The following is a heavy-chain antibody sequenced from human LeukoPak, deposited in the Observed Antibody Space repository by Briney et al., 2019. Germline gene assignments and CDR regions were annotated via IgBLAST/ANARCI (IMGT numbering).Heavy chain of an antibody. V-gene: IGHV3-21*01. CDR1: GFTFSSYA. Sequence: GGSLRLSCAASGFTFSSYAMSWVRQAPGKGLEWVSSISSSSSYIYYADSVKGRFTISRDNAKNSLYLQMNSLRAEDTAVYYCARALSGSFQAYWGLGTLVTVSS. CDR3: ARALSGSFQAY. D-gene: IGHD1-26*01. J-gene: IGHJ4*02. CDR2: ISSSSSYI.